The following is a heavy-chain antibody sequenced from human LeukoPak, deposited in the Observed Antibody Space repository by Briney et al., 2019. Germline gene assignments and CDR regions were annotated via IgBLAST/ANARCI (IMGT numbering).Heavy chain of an antibody. CDR2: INHSGST. J-gene: IGHJ5*02. CDR3: ARDPSGGTHPWFDP. CDR1: GGSFSGYY. Sequence: SETLSLTCAVYGGSFSGYYWSWIRQPPGKGLEWIGEINHSGSTNYNPSLKSRVTISVDTSKDQFSLKLSSVTAADTAVYYCARDPSGGTHPWFDPWGQGTLVTVSS. D-gene: IGHD3-10*01. V-gene: IGHV4-34*01.